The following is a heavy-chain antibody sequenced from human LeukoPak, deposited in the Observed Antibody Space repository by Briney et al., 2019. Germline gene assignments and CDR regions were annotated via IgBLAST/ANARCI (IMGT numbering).Heavy chain of an antibody. CDR1: GGTFSSYA. D-gene: IGHD3-22*01. Sequence: ASVKVSCKASGGTFSSYAISWVRQAPGQGLEWMGRIIPIFGIANYAQKFQGRVTITADKSTNTAYMELSSLRSEDTAVYYCARGPITMIDVGADWFDPWGQGTLVTVSS. J-gene: IGHJ5*02. V-gene: IGHV1-69*04. CDR2: IIPIFGIA. CDR3: ARGPITMIDVGADWFDP.